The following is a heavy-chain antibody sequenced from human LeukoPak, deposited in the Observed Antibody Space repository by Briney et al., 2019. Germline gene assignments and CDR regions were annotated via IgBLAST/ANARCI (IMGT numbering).Heavy chain of an antibody. CDR1: GYTFTRYY. J-gene: IGHJ5*02. D-gene: IGHD3-10*01. Sequence: ASLKVSCKASGYTFTRYYMNWVRQAPGQGLEWMGIINPSGGSTNYAQKFQGRVTMTRDTSTSTIYMEVSSLRSEDTAVYYCATSSRAVNWFDPWGQGTLVTVSS. V-gene: IGHV1-46*01. CDR2: INPSGGST. CDR3: ATSSRAVNWFDP.